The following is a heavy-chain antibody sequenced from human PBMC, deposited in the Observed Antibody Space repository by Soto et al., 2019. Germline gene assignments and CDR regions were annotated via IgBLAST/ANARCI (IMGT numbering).Heavy chain of an antibody. J-gene: IGHJ6*02. CDR1: GGSISSGCYY. V-gene: IGHV4-30-4*01. Sequence: SETRSRPWCVSGGSISSGCYYRIVIRQPPGKVPERIGNSSHSGNTYYNPSLKSRLIISIDTSKNQFSLKLGSVTAADTPVYYCASSSLYGMDVWGQGTTVTVSS. CDR2: SSHSGNT. CDR3: ASSSLYGMDV.